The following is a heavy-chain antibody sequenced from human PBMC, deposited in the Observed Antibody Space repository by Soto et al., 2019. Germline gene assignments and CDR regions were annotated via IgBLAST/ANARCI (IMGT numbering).Heavy chain of an antibody. Sequence: QVQLVQSGAEVRKPGSSVTVSCKASGGTFSNYAISWVRQAPGQGLEWMGGIIPIVGTGRYAQKFQGRVTITAHEPTNTAYMELSSLRFEDTAVYYCARVVILVPTASTHYYYHVDVWGPGTTVTVSS. V-gene: IGHV1-69*01. D-gene: IGHD2-2*01. CDR1: GGTFSNYA. CDR2: IIPIVGTG. CDR3: ARVVILVPTASTHYYYHVDV. J-gene: IGHJ6*02.